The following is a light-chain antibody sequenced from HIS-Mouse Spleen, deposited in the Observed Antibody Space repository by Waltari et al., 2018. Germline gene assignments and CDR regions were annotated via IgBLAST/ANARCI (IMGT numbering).Light chain of an antibody. J-gene: IGKJ2*01. CDR1: QSVSSSY. V-gene: IGKV3-20*01. Sequence: EIVLTQSPGTLSLSPGERATISCMASQSVSSSYLAWYQQKPGQAPRLLIYGASSRATGIPDRFSGSGSGTDFTLTISRLEPEDFAVYYCQQYGSSPYTFGQGTKLEIK. CDR3: QQYGSSPYT. CDR2: GAS.